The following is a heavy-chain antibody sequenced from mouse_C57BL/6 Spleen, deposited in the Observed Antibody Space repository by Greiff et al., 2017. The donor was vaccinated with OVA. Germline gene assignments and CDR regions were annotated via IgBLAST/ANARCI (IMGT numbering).Heavy chain of an antibody. CDR3: ARRPTGTWYFDV. D-gene: IGHD4-1*01. CDR1: GFTFSDYG. J-gene: IGHJ1*03. CDR2: ISSGSSTI. V-gene: IGHV5-17*01. Sequence: EVKVVESGGGLVKPGGSLKLSCAASGFTFSDYGMHWVRQAPEKGLEWVAYISSGSSTIYYADTVKGRFTISRDNAKNTLFLQMTSLRSEDTAMYYCARRPTGTWYFDVWGTGTTVTVSS.